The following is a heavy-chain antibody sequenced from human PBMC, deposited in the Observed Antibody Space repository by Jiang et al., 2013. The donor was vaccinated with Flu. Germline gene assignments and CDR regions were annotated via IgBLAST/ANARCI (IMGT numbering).Heavy chain of an antibody. V-gene: IGHV6-1*01. CDR2: TYYRSKWYN. D-gene: IGHD7-27*01. Sequence: SVSSNSVGWHWIRQSPSRGLEWLGRTYYRSKWYNDYGVSVKSRITINPDTSKNQYSLQLNSVSPEDTAVYYCARSLHWAYDYWGQGTLVTVSS. J-gene: IGHJ4*02. CDR3: ARSLHWAYDY. CDR1: SVSSNSVG.